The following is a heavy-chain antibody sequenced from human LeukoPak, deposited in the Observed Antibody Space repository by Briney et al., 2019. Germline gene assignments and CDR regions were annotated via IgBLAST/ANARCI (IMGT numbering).Heavy chain of an antibody. D-gene: IGHD5-18*01. V-gene: IGHV3-7*01. CDR2: IHESGSYQ. Sequence: GGSLRLSCAASGFTFNNYWMTWVRQAPGKGLEWVAHIHESGSYQNYVDSVRGRFTVSRDNTKRVLYLQMDSLRAEDTAVYYCARDIPGGASFLDQWGQGALVTVSS. CDR1: GFTFNNYW. CDR3: ARDIPGGASFLDQ. J-gene: IGHJ5*02.